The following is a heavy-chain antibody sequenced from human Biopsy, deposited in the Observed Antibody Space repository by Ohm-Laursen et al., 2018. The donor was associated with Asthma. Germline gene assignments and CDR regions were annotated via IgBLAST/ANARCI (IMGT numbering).Heavy chain of an antibody. CDR1: TSGGYY. CDR2: IYSGGTA. Sequence: TSGGYYWTWIRQHPGKGLEWVSVIYSGGTADTADSVRGRFTISRDFYKSTLYLQMDSLRAEDTAVYYCARDLAPGCGGECYSGNFDYWGQGTLVTVSS. V-gene: IGHV3-53*05. J-gene: IGHJ4*02. CDR3: ARDLAPGCGGECYSGNFDY. D-gene: IGHD2-21*01.